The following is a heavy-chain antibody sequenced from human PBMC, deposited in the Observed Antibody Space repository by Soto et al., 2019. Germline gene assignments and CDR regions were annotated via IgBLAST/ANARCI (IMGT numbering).Heavy chain of an antibody. CDR1: GGTFSSYA. Sequence: SVKGSSKASGGTFSSYAISLVRRAPGQGLEWMGGIIPIFGTANYAQKFQGRVTITADESTSTAYMEPSSLRSEDTAVYYCARPIAAAAPSHYHYGMDVWGQGTPVTVSS. V-gene: IGHV1-69*13. J-gene: IGHJ6*02. CDR2: IIPIFGTA. D-gene: IGHD6-13*01. CDR3: ARPIAAAAPSHYHYGMDV.